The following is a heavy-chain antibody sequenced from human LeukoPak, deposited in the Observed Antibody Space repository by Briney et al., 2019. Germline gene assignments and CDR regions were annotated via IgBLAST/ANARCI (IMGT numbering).Heavy chain of an antibody. D-gene: IGHD3-9*01. Sequence: GGSLRLSCAASGFTFSNSAMHWVRQAPGKGLEWVSVIYSGGSTHYADSVKGRFTISRDNSKNTLYLQMNSLRAEDTAVYYCARDRLHYDSLTGYPADWGQGTLVTVSS. CDR2: IYSGGST. V-gene: IGHV3-66*01. J-gene: IGHJ4*02. CDR3: ARDRLHYDSLTGYPAD. CDR1: GFTFSNSA.